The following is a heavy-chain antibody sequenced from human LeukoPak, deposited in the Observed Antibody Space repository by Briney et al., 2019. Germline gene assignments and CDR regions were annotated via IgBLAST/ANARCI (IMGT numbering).Heavy chain of an antibody. D-gene: IGHD2-21*02. Sequence: GGSLRLSCAVSGFTFDDYAMHWVRQAPGKGLEWVSGINWNSGSIRYAASVKGRFTISRDNAKNSLYLQMNSLRAEDMALYYCAKTSTSYCAGDCPPGYFDLWGRGTLVTVSS. J-gene: IGHJ2*01. CDR2: INWNSGSI. V-gene: IGHV3-9*03. CDR1: GFTFDDYA. CDR3: AKTSTSYCAGDCPPGYFDL.